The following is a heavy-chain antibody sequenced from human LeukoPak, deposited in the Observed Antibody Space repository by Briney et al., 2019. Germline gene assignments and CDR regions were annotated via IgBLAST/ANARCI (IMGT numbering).Heavy chain of an antibody. V-gene: IGHV1-69*04. CDR3: ARGRCVGSTNCYYFDS. D-gene: IGHD2-2*01. J-gene: IGHJ4*02. CDR1: GGTFSSYA. CDR2: IIPILGIA. Sequence: SVKVSCKASGGTFSSYAISWVRQAPGQGLEWMGRIIPILGIANYAQKFQGRVTITADKSTSTAYMELSSLRSEDTAVYYCARGRCVGSTNCYYFDSWAREPWSPSPQ.